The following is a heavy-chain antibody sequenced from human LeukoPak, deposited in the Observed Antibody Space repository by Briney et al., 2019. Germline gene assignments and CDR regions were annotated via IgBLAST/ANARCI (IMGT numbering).Heavy chain of an antibody. J-gene: IGHJ6*03. Sequence: PSETLSLTCTVSGGSISSGSYYWSWIRQPAGKGLEWIGRIYTSGSTNYNPSLKSRVTISVDMSKNQFSLKLSSVTAADTAVYYCARGGFFLGYYYYYMDVWGKGTTVTVSS. CDR3: ARGGFFLGYYYYYMDV. CDR2: IYTSGST. V-gene: IGHV4-61*02. CDR1: GGSISSGSYY. D-gene: IGHD3-3*01.